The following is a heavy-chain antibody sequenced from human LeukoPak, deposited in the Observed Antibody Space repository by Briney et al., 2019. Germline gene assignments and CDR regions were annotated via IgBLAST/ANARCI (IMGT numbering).Heavy chain of an antibody. CDR2: IYTSGST. V-gene: IGHV4-4*07. D-gene: IGHD3-22*01. CDR1: GGSTSSYY. Sequence: SETLSLTCTVSGGSTSSYYWSWIRQPAGKGLEWIGRIYTSGSTNYNPSLKSRVTMSVDTSKNQLSLKLNSVTAADTAVYYCARASYSYDINGWVPFDYWGQGTLVTVSS. J-gene: IGHJ4*02. CDR3: ARASYSYDINGWVPFDY.